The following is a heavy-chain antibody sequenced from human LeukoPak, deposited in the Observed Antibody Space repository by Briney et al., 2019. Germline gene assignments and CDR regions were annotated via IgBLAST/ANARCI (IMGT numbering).Heavy chain of an antibody. Sequence: SETLSLTCTVSGGSISSYSYYWIWIRQPPGKGLEWIGSIYYSGGTHYNPSLKSRVTISVDTSKNQFSLKLSSLTAADTAVYYCARHIPPVYGSGVVQWFEPWGQGTLVTVSS. CDR2: IYYSGGT. V-gene: IGHV4-39*01. CDR3: ARHIPPVYGSGVVQWFEP. CDR1: GGSISSYSYY. J-gene: IGHJ5*02. D-gene: IGHD3-10*01.